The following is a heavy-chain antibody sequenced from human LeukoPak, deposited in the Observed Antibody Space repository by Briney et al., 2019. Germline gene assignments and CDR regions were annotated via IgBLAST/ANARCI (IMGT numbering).Heavy chain of an antibody. Sequence: GGSLRLSCAASGFTVSSNYMSWVRQAPGKGLEWVSVIYSGGSTYYADSVKGRFTISRDNSKNTLYLQMNSLRAEDTAVYYCAKGGVVLWFGELLYFDYWGQGTLVTVSS. CDR1: GFTVSSNY. CDR3: AKGGVVLWFGELLYFDY. J-gene: IGHJ4*02. V-gene: IGHV3-66*01. D-gene: IGHD3-10*01. CDR2: IYSGGST.